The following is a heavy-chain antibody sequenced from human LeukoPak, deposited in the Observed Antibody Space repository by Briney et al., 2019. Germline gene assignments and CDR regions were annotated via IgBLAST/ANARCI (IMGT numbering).Heavy chain of an antibody. D-gene: IGHD5-12*01. CDR2: IYYSRTT. J-gene: IGHJ4*02. Sequence: SETLSLTCTVSGGSINSNDYYWAWIRQPPGKRLEWIGSIYYSRTTFYNPSLKSRVTISADSSKNQFSLNLNSVTAADTAVCYCARRRIVATLDYWGQGTLVTVSS. CDR1: GGSINSNDYY. CDR3: ARRRIVATLDY. V-gene: IGHV4-39*01.